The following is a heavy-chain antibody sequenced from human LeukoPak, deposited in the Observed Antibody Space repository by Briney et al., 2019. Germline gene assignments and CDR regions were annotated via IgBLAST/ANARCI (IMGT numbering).Heavy chain of an antibody. D-gene: IGHD2-8*02. CDR1: GFTFSSFG. CDR2: IWYDGSNK. J-gene: IGHJ6*02. V-gene: IGHV3-33*01. Sequence: PGGSLRLSCAASGFTFSSFGMHWVRQAPGKGLEWVAVIWYDGSNKYYADSVKGRFTISRDNSQNTLYLQGNNLRAEDTAVYCCARGRWGTGGLHGLDVWGQGTTVTVSS. CDR3: ARGRWGTGGLHGLDV.